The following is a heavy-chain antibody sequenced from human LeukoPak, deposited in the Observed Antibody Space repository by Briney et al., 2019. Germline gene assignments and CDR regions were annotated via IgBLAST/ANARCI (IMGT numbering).Heavy chain of an antibody. Sequence: GGSLRLSCAASGLTFSSFAMHWVRQTPGKGLEWVSAISGGGGSTYYADSVKGRLTISRDNSKNTLFLQMNSLRAEDTAVYYCAKDEGFVGATYFGSWGQGTLVTVSS. CDR1: GLTFSSFA. CDR3: AKDEGFVGATYFGS. V-gene: IGHV3-23*01. D-gene: IGHD1-26*01. CDR2: ISGGGGST. J-gene: IGHJ4*02.